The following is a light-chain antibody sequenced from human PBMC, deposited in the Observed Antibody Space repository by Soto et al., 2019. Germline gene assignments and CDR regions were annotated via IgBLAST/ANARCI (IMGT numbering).Light chain of an antibody. CDR3: QQRSNWHPLT. CDR1: QGINRY. Sequence: EIVLTQSPATLSLSPGERATLSCRASQGINRYLAWYQQKPGQAPRLLIYDASNRATGIPARFSGSGPGTDFTLTISSLESEDFAVHYCQQRSNWHPLTFGGGTKVEIK. V-gene: IGKV3D-11*01. CDR2: DAS. J-gene: IGKJ4*01.